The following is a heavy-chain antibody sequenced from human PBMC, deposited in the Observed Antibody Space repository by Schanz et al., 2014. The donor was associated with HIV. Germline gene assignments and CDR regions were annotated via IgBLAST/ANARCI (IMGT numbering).Heavy chain of an antibody. Sequence: EVQLVESGGGLVKPGRSLRLACTASGFTFTDKKLSWIRQAPGKGLEWVANIKQDESEKYYADSVKGRFTISRDNSKNTLYLQMTTLRIDDTAVYYCAKPEYDSRGNSQPLFDYWGQGTLVTVSS. D-gene: IGHD3-22*01. CDR1: GFTFTDKK. CDR2: IKQDESEK. CDR3: AKPEYDSRGNSQPLFDY. J-gene: IGHJ4*02. V-gene: IGHV3-7*03.